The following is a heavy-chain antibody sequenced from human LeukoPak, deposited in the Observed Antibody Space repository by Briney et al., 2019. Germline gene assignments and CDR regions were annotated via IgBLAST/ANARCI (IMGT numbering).Heavy chain of an antibody. V-gene: IGHV4-59*01. CDR1: GGSITSYY. Sequence: SETLSLTCTVSGGSITSYYWSWIRQPPGKGLEWIGYIYYSGSTNYNPSLKSRVTISVHTSKNQFSLKLSSVTAADTAVYYCARSVEGYCSGGSCYSYYYYMDVWGKGTTVTVSS. J-gene: IGHJ6*03. CDR3: ARSVEGYCSGGSCYSYYYYMDV. CDR2: IYYSGST. D-gene: IGHD2-15*01.